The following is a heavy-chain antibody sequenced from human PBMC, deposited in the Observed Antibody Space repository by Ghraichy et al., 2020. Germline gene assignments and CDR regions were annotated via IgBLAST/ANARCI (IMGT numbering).Heavy chain of an antibody. V-gene: IGHV4-34*04. CDR3: ARRRELWSAAEGDAFEM. J-gene: IGHJ3*02. CDR1: VGSFSGYY. CDR2: INPTTGIT. D-gene: IGHD2-21*01. Sequence: SETLSLTCAVYVGSFSGYYWSWIRQPPGKGLEWIGEINPTTGITNNSPSLKSRRTMLVDTSKNQFSLTLKSVTAADTAVYYCARRRELWSAAEGDAFEMWSQGPMVTVSS.